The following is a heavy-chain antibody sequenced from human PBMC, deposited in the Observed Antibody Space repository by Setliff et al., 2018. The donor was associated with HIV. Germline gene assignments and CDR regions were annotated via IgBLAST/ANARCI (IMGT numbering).Heavy chain of an antibody. Sequence: PSETLSLTCTVSDDSISGNYWSWIRQPAGKGLEWIGRVSSRGDTNYNPSLKSRVTMSVDTSKNQFSLKLNSVTTADTAVYYWARDVLDLVISVYGFWGQGIPVTVSS. V-gene: IGHV4-4*07. D-gene: IGHD3-22*01. CDR2: VSSRGDT. CDR3: ARDVLDLVISVYGF. CDR1: DDSISGNY. J-gene: IGHJ4*02.